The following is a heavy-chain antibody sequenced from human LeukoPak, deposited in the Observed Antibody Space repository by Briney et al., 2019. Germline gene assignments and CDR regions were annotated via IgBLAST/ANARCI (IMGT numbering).Heavy chain of an antibody. D-gene: IGHD1-26*01. Sequence: SVKVSCKASGGTFSSYAISWVRQAPGQGLEWMGGIIPIFGTANYAQKFQGRVTITTDESTSTAYMELSSMRSEDTAVYYCASVTPSSGSYYDYWGQGTLVTVSS. CDR3: ASVTPSSGSYYDY. CDR1: GGTFSSYA. V-gene: IGHV1-69*05. J-gene: IGHJ4*02. CDR2: IIPIFGTA.